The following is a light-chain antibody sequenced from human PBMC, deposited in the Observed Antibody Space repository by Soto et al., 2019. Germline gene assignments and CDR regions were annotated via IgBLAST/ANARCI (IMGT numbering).Light chain of an antibody. CDR1: SSDVGSYNL. J-gene: IGLJ1*01. CDR3: CSYGGRSTYV. CDR2: EVS. Sequence: QSALTQPASVSGSPGQSITISCTGTSSDVGSYNLVSWYQQHPGKAPKLMIYEVSKRPSGVSNRFSGSKSANTASLTISGLQADDEADYYCCSYGGRSTYVFGTGTKGTV. V-gene: IGLV2-23*02.